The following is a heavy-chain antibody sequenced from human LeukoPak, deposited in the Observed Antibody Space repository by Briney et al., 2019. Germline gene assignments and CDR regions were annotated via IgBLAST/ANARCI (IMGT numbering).Heavy chain of an antibody. CDR3: ASTSWTGYDY. CDR2: ISSSSSTI. CDR1: GFTFSSYS. J-gene: IGHJ4*02. Sequence: PGGSLRLSCAASGFTFSSYSMNWVRQAPGKGLEWVSYISSSSSTIYYTDSVKGRFTISRDNAKNSLYLEMNNLRVEDTAVYYCASTSWTGYDYWGQGTLVTVSS. V-gene: IGHV3-48*04. D-gene: IGHD3/OR15-3a*01.